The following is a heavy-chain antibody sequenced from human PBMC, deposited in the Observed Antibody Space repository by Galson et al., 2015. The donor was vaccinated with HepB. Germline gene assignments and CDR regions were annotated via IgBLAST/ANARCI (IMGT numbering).Heavy chain of an antibody. CDR3: AGPMVTMIVGGLDAFDI. Sequence: SVKVSCKASGYTFTSYGISWVRQAPGQGLEWMGWISAYNGNTNYAQKLQGRVTMTTDTSTSTAYLQWSSLKASDTAMYYCAGPMVTMIVGGLDAFDIWGQGTMVTVSS. D-gene: IGHD3-22*01. CDR2: ISAYNGNT. V-gene: IGHV1-18*01. J-gene: IGHJ3*02. CDR1: GYTFTSYG.